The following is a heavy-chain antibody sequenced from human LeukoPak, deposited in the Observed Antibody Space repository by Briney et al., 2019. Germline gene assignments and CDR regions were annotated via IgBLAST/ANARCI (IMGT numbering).Heavy chain of an antibody. V-gene: IGHV1-18*04. CDR1: GYTFTSYG. CDR3: ARWGLTNYYYYYGMDV. D-gene: IGHD3-16*01. Sequence: ASVKVSCKASGYTFTSYGISWVRQAPGQGREWMGWISAYNGNTNYAQKLQGRVTMTTDTSSSTAYMELRSLGSDDTALYYCARWGLTNYYYYYGMDVWGKGTTVTVSS. J-gene: IGHJ6*04. CDR2: ISAYNGNT.